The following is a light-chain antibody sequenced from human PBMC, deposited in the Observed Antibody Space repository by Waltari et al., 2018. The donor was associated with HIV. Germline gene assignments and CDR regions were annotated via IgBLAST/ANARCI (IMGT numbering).Light chain of an antibody. Sequence: QSELTQPPSVSAAPGQRVTISCNGSSSNIGAGYDGHWYQQVPGRAPKVFIYGNSNRPSGVPDRFSGSKSGSSASLVITGLQSEDEADYYCQSYDSNLSGLFGGGTKVTVL. CDR2: GNS. J-gene: IGLJ2*01. CDR1: SSNIGAGYD. CDR3: QSYDSNLSGL. V-gene: IGLV1-40*01.